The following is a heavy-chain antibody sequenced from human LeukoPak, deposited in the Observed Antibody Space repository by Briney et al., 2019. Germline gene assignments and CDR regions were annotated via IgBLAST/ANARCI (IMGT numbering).Heavy chain of an antibody. Sequence: SETLSLTCAVSGYSISSGYYWGWIRQPPGKGLEWIGSIYHSGSTYYNPSLKSRVTISVDTSKNQFSLKLTSVTAADTAVYYCARNCSGGSCHDYWGKGTLVTVSS. CDR2: IYHSGST. D-gene: IGHD2-15*01. V-gene: IGHV4-38-2*01. J-gene: IGHJ4*02. CDR1: GYSISSGYY. CDR3: ARNCSGGSCHDY.